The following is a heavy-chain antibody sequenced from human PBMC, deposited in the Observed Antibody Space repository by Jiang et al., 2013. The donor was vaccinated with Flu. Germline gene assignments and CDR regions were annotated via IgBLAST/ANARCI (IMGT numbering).Heavy chain of an antibody. V-gene: IGHV4-59*01. J-gene: IGHJ4*02. D-gene: IGHD4-17*01. CDR2: IYYSGST. CDR3: ARASHPLYGDYPAGQPFDY. CDR1: GGSISSYY. Sequence: PGLVKPSETLSLTCTVSGGSISSYYWSWIRQPAGKGLEWIGYIYYSGSTNYNPSLKSRVTISVDTSKNQFSLKLSSVTAADTAVYYCARASHPLYGDYPAGQPFDYWGQGTLVTVSS.